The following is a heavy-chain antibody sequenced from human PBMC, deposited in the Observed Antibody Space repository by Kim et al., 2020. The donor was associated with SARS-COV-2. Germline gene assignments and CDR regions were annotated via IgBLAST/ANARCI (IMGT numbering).Heavy chain of an antibody. CDR1: GFTFSNYA. V-gene: IGHV3-30-3*01. J-gene: IGHJ4*02. CDR2: ISDDGSNK. Sequence: GGSLRLSCAASGFTFSNYAMHWVRQAPGKGLEWVAVISDDGSNKYSADSVKGRFTISRDNSRSTLYLQMNRLRSDDTALYYCARDEARDSRPNFDFWGQGTLVTVSS. CDR3: ARDEARDSRPNFDF.